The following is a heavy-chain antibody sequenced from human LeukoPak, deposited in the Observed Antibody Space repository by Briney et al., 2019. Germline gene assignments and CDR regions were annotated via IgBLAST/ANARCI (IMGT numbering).Heavy chain of an antibody. CDR1: GGSISSGSYY. D-gene: IGHD2-8*01. Sequence: SETLSLTCTVSGGSISSGSYYWRWIRQPAGKGLEWIGRIYTSGSTNYNPSLKIRLTISVDTSKNQFSLKLNSVTAADTAVYYCARDRGHGDYFDYWGRGTLVTVSS. V-gene: IGHV4-61*02. CDR3: ARDRGHGDYFDY. J-gene: IGHJ4*02. CDR2: IYTSGST.